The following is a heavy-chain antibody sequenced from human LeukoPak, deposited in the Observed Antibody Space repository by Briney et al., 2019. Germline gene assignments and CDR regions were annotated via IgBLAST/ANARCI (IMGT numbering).Heavy chain of an antibody. CDR1: GGSTSSYY. J-gene: IGHJ2*01. CDR3: ARDYGPYYYDSNWYFDL. Sequence: SETLSLTCTVSGGSTSSYYWSWIRQPPGKVLEWIGYIYYSGSTNYNPSLKSRVTISVDTSKNQFSLKLSSVTAADTAVYYCARDYGPYYYDSNWYFDLWGRGTLVTVSS. V-gene: IGHV4-59*12. D-gene: IGHD3-22*01. CDR2: IYYSGST.